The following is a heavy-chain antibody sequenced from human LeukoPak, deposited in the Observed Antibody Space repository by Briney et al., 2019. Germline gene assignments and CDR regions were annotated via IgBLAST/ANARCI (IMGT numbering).Heavy chain of an antibody. CDR1: GFTFDDYA. CDR2: ISWNSGSI. V-gene: IGHV3-9*01. J-gene: IGHJ4*02. CDR3: ARDVNYDYVWGSYRLNYFDY. Sequence: PGRSLRLSCAASGFTFDDYAMHWVRQAPGKGLEWVSGISWNSGSIGYADSVKGRFTISRDNAKNSLYLQMNSLRAEDTAVYYCARDVNYDYVWGSYRLNYFDYWGQGTLVTVSS. D-gene: IGHD3-16*02.